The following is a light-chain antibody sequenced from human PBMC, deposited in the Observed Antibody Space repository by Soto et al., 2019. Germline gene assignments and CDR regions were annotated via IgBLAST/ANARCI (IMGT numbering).Light chain of an antibody. J-gene: IGLJ7*01. V-gene: IGLV2-23*03. CDR2: EGS. CDR3: CSYAGSSTFSV. Sequence: QSVLTQPASVSGSPGQSITISCTGTSRDVGSYNLVSWYQQHPGKAPKLMIYEGSKRPSGVSNRFSGSKSGNTASLTISGLQAEDEADYYCCSYAGSSTFSVFGTGTQLTVL. CDR1: SRDVGSYNL.